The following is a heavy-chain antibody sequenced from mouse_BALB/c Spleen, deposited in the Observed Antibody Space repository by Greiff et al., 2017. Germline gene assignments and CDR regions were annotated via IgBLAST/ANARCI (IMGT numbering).Heavy chain of an antibody. V-gene: IGHV1-9*01. D-gene: IGHD4-1*01. CDR2: ILPGSGST. J-gene: IGHJ2*01. CDR1: GYTFSSYW. CDR3: ARSFANWDFDY. Sequence: VQLQESGAELMKPGASVKISCKATGYTFSSYWIEWVKQRPGHGLEWIGEILPGSGSTKYNEKFKGKTTLTADKSSSTAYMLLSSLTSEDSAIYFCARSFANWDFDYWGQGTTLTVSS.